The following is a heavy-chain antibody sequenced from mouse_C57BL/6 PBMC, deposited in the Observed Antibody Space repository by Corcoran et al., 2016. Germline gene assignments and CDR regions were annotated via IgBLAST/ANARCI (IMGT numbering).Heavy chain of an antibody. Sequence: QIQLVQSGPELKKPGETVKISCKASGYTFTTYGMSWVKQAPGKGLKWMGWINTYSGVPTYADDFKGRFAFSLETSASTAYLQINNLKNEDTATNFCARGHYSNSGGFAYWGQGTLVTVSA. CDR3: ARGHYSNSGGFAY. D-gene: IGHD2-5*01. J-gene: IGHJ3*01. CDR2: INTYSGVP. CDR1: GYTFTTYG. V-gene: IGHV9-3*01.